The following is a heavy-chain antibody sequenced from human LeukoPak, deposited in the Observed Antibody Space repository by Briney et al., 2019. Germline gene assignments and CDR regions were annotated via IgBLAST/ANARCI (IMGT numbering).Heavy chain of an antibody. V-gene: IGHV3-21*01. CDR3: ARDKARITMVRGVMKALDI. CDR2: ISSSSSYI. CDR1: GFTFSSYS. J-gene: IGHJ3*02. D-gene: IGHD3-10*01. Sequence: PGGSLRLSCAASGFTFSSYSMNWVRQAPGKGLEWVSSISSSSSYIYYADSVKGRFTISRDNAKNSLYLQMNSLRAEDTAVYYCARDKARITMVRGVMKALDIWGQGTMVTVSS.